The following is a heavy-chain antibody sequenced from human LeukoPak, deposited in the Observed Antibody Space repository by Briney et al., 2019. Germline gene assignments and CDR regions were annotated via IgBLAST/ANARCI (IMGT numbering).Heavy chain of an antibody. D-gene: IGHD6-13*01. CDR3: ARVRTIAAAGTSLYLFDY. CDR1: GGSISSGGYS. Sequence: PSQTLSLTCAVSGGSISSGGYSWSWIRQPPGKGLEWIGYIHHSGSTYYNPSLKSRVTISVDRSKNQFSLKLSSVTAADTAVYYCARVRTIAAAGTSLYLFDYWGQGTLVTVSS. V-gene: IGHV4-30-2*01. CDR2: IHHSGST. J-gene: IGHJ4*02.